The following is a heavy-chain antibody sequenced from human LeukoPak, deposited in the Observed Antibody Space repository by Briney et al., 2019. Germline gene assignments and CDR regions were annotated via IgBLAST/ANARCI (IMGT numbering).Heavy chain of an antibody. CDR2: IKQDGSEK. V-gene: IGHV3-7*01. CDR1: GFTVSRYW. D-gene: IGHD5-12*01. CDR3: ARVKAGYSGYEPVDY. Sequence: GRCLTPACPPSGFTVSRYWISCVRLPPRNGLGWLANIKQDGSEKYYVDSVKGRFTISRDNAKNSLYLQMNSLRAEDTAVYYCARVKAGYSGYEPVDYWGQGTLVTVSS. J-gene: IGHJ4*02.